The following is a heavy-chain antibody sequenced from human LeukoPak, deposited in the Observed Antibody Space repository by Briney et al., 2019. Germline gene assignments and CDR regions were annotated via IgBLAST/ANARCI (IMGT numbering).Heavy chain of an antibody. CDR3: ARTNYGSSSAEY. CDR1: GFSVSSNY. D-gene: IGHD6-6*01. CDR2: IYSGDRT. V-gene: IGHV3-53*01. J-gene: IGHJ4*02. Sequence: GGSLRLSCAASGFSVSSNYMSWVRQAPGKGLEWVSVIYSGDRTYYADSVKGRFTISRDSSKNTLYLQMNSLRAEDTAMYYCARTNYGSSSAEYWGQGTLVTVSP.